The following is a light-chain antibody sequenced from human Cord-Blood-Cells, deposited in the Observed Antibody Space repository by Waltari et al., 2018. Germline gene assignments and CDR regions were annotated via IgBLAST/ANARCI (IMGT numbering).Light chain of an antibody. J-gene: IGKJ1*01. CDR2: WAS. CDR3: QQYYSTPT. CDR1: QSGLYSSNNKNY. V-gene: IGKV4-1*01. Sequence: DIVMTQSPDSLAVSLGERATINCKSSQSGLYSSNNKNYLAWYQQEPGQPPKLLIYWASTRESGVPDRFSGSGSGTDFTLTNSSLQAEDVAVYYCQQYYSTPTFGQGTKVEIK.